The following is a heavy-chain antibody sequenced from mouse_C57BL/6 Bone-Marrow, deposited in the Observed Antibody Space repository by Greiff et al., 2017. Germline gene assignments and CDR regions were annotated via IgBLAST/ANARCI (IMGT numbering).Heavy chain of an antibody. CDR1: GYAFSSYW. J-gene: IGHJ2*01. V-gene: IGHV1-80*01. D-gene: IGHD2-12*01. Sequence: QVQLQQSGAELVKPGASVKISCKASGYAFSSYWMNWVKQRPGQGLEWIGQIYPGDGDTNYNGKFKGKATLTVDKSSSTAYIQLSSLTSEDSAVYFCARREHIGLRREEHYIDYWGQGTTLTVSS. CDR3: ARREHIGLRREEHYIDY. CDR2: IYPGDGDT.